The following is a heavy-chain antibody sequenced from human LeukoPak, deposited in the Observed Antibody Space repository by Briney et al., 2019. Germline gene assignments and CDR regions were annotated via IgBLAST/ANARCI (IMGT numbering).Heavy chain of an antibody. CDR1: GGTFSSYA. CDR3: AKPAGYDILTGHFDY. Sequence: RASVKVSCKASGGTFSSYAISWVRQAPGQGLEWMGGIIPIFGTANYAQKFQGRVTITTDESTSTAYMELNSLRAEDTAVYYCAKPAGYDILTGHFDYWGQGTLVTVSS. V-gene: IGHV1-69*05. CDR2: IIPIFGTA. D-gene: IGHD3-9*01. J-gene: IGHJ4*02.